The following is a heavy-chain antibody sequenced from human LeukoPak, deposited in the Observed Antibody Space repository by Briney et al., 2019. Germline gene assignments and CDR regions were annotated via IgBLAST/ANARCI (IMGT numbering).Heavy chain of an antibody. CDR2: IRYDGSNK. CDR3: AKGGGSGWYGFFDY. J-gene: IGHJ4*02. Sequence: GGSLRLSCAASGFTFTNYGMHWVRQAPGKGLEWVTFIRYDGSNKYYADSVKGRFTISRDNSKNTLYLRMNSLRAEDTAVYNCAKGGGSGWYGFFDYWGQGTLVTVSS. V-gene: IGHV3-30*02. D-gene: IGHD6-19*01. CDR1: GFTFTNYG.